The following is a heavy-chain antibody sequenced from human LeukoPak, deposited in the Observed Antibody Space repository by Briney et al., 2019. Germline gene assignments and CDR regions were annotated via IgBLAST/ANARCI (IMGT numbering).Heavy chain of an antibody. D-gene: IGHD1-14*01. V-gene: IGHV1-69*05. J-gene: IGHJ4*02. CDR3: ARFHRHRLPKSDF. Sequence: SVTVSLTASGGTFTSYAISWVWRAPGQGIEWMGGIIPIFGTANYAQKFQGRVTITTDESTSTAYMELSSLRSEDTAVYYCARFHRHRLPKSDFWGQGTLVTVSS. CDR2: IIPIFGTA. CDR1: GGTFTSYA.